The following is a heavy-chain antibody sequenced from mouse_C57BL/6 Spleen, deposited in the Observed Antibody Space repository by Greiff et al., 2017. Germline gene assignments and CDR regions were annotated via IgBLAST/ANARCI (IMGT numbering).Heavy chain of an antibody. CDR2: IDPSDSET. D-gene: IGHD1-1*01. CDR3: ARYYYKAMDY. Sequence: QVQLKQPGAELVRPGSSVKLSCKASGYTFTSYWMHWVKQRPIQGLEWIGNIDPSDSETHYNQKFKDKATLTVDKSSSTAYMQLSSLTSEDSAVYYCARYYYKAMDYWGQGTSVTVSS. CDR1: GYTFTSYW. V-gene: IGHV1-52*01. J-gene: IGHJ4*01.